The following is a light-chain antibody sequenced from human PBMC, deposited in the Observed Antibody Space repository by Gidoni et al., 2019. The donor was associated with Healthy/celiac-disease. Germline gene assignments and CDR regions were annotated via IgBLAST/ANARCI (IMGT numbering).Light chain of an antibody. J-gene: IGKJ1*01. V-gene: IGKV3-11*01. CDR1: QSVSSY. Sequence: EIVLTQSQATLSLSPGERATLSCRASQSVSSYLAWYQQKPGQAPRLLIYDASNRATGIPARFSGSGSGTDFTLTISSLEPEDFAVYYCQQRSNWPQWTFGQGTKVEIK. CDR2: DAS. CDR3: QQRSNWPQWT.